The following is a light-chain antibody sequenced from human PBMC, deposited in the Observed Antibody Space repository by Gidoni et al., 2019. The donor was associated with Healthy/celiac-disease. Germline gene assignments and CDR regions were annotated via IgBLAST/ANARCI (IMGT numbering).Light chain of an antibody. J-gene: IGKJ3*01. V-gene: IGKV4-1*01. CDR3: QQYYSTPFT. CDR2: WAS. CDR1: QSLLYSSNNKNY. Sequence: DIVMTQSPDSLAVSLGERATINCKSSQSLLYSSNNKNYLACYQQKPGQPPKLLIFWASTRESGVPDRFSGSGSGTDFSLTISSLQAEDVAVYYCQQYYSTPFTFGPGTKVDIK.